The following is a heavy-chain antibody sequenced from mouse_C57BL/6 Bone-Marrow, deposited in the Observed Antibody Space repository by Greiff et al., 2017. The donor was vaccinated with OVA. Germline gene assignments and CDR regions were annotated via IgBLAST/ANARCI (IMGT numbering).Heavy chain of an antibody. CDR2: IRNKANGYTT. CDR1: GFTFTDYY. CDR3: ARSPNFHFDY. J-gene: IGHJ2*01. Sequence: DVMLVESGGGLVQPGGSLSLSCAASGFTFTDYYMSWVRQPPGKALEWLGFIRNKANGYTTEYSASVKGRFTISRDNSQSILYLQMNALRAEDSATYYCARSPNFHFDYWGQGTTLTVSS. V-gene: IGHV7-3*01.